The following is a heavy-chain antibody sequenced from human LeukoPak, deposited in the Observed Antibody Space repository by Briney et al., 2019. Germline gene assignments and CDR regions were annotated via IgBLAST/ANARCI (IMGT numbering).Heavy chain of an antibody. J-gene: IGHJ3*02. CDR3: ARDRAEWQYYFDTSGDYYVGDSFDI. CDR1: GGSISSYY. CDR2: IYYSGST. Sequence: SETLSLTCTVSGGSISSYYWSWIRQPPGKGLEWIGYIYYSGSTNYNPSLKSRVTISVDTSKNQFSLKLSSVTAADTAVYYCARDRAEWQYYFDTSGDYYVGDSFDIWGQGTMVTVSS. D-gene: IGHD3-22*01. V-gene: IGHV4-59*12.